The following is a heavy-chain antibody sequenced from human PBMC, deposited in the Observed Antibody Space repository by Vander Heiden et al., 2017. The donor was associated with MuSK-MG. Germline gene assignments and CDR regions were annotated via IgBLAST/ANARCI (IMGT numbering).Heavy chain of an antibody. CDR1: GYTCQNHW. CDR3: ARREGVTFDY. Sequence: EVPLVQSGAAVKKPGESLKTSCQVPGYTCQNHWLGGVRQMPGKGLEWMAIIYPRDSDTTYNPSFQGHVTVSVDRSISTAYLQWSSLQASDSAVYFCARREGVTFDYWGQGTLVAVSS. CDR2: IYPRDSDT. V-gene: IGHV5-51*01. J-gene: IGHJ4*02. D-gene: IGHD2-21*02.